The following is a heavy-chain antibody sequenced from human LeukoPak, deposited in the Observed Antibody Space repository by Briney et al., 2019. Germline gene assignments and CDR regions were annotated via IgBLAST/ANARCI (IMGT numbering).Heavy chain of an antibody. V-gene: IGHV1-8*01. D-gene: IGHD2-2*02. CDR2: MNPNSGNT. CDR1: GYTFTSYD. J-gene: IGHJ6*03. CDR3: ARVGVVLDCSSTSCYNGLHYYYYMDV. Sequence: ASVKVSCKASGYTFTSYDINWVRQATGQGLEWMGWMNPNSGNTGYAQKFQGRVTITRNTSISTAYMELSSLRSEDTAVYYCARVGVVLDCSSTSCYNGLHYYYYMDVWGKGTTVTVSS.